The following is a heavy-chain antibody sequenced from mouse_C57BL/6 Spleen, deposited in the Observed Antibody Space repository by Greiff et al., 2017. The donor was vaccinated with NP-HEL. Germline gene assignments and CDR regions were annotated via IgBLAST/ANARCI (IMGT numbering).Heavy chain of an antibody. CDR2: IDPENGDT. D-gene: IGHD1-1*01. J-gene: IGHJ3*01. V-gene: IGHV14-4*01. CDR3: TLYYGFAY. CDR1: GFNIKDDY. Sequence: VQLKESGAELVRPGASVKLSCTASGFNIKDDYMHWVKQRPEQGLEWIGWIDPENGDTEYASKFQGKATITADTSSNTAYLQLSSLTSEDTAVYYCTLYYGFAYWGQGTLVTVSA.